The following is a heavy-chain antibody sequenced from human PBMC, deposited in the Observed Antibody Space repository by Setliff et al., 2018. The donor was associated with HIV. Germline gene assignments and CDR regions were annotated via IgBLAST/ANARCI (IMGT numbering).Heavy chain of an antibody. CDR1: GYTFTSYG. J-gene: IGHJ4*02. CDR3: ARGPPIVVVPAALLTFDY. V-gene: IGHV1-18*01. CDR2: ISAYNGNT. Sequence: GASVKVSCKASGYTFTSYGISWVRQAPGQGLEWMGWISAYNGNTNYAQKLQGRVTMTTDTSTSTACMELRSLRSDDTAVYYCARGPPIVVVPAALLTFDYWGQGTLVTVSS. D-gene: IGHD2-2*01.